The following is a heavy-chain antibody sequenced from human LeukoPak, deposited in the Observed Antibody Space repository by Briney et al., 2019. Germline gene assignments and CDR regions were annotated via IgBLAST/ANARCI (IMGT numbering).Heavy chain of an antibody. CDR3: ARLLSSLAVTTYYYYYYMDV. CDR2: IYHSGST. V-gene: IGHV4-4*02. CDR1: GGSISSSNW. D-gene: IGHD4-17*01. J-gene: IGHJ6*03. Sequence: PSETLSLTCAVSGGSISSSNWWSWGRQPPGKGLEWIGEIYHSGSTNYNPSLKSRVTISVDTSKNQFSLKLSSVTAADTAVYYCARLLSSLAVTTYYYYYYMDVWGKGTTATISS.